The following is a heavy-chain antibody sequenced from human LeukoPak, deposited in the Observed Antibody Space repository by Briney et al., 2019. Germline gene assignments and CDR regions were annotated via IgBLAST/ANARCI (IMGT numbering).Heavy chain of an antibody. J-gene: IGHJ5*02. CDR1: GYTFTGYY. D-gene: IGHD4-17*01. V-gene: IGHV1-2*04. Sequence: ASVKVSCKASGYTFTGYYMHWVRQAPGQGLEWMGRINPNSGGTNYAQKFQGWVTMTRDTSISTAYMELSRLSSDDTAVYYCAREGDYGDYDGGNWFDPWGQGTLVTVSS. CDR3: AREGDYGDYDGGNWFDP. CDR2: INPNSGGT.